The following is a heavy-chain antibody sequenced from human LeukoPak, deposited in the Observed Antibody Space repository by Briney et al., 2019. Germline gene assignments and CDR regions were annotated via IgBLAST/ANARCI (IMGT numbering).Heavy chain of an antibody. D-gene: IGHD6-19*01. CDR1: GGSISSYY. Sequence: PSETLSLTCTVSGGSISSYYWSWIRQPAGKGLEWIGRIYTSGSTNYNPSLKSRVTMSVDTSKNQFSLKLSSVTAADTAVYYCAGDPEYSSGDGVDYWGQGTLVTVSS. CDR3: AGDPEYSSGDGVDY. J-gene: IGHJ4*02. V-gene: IGHV4-4*07. CDR2: IYTSGST.